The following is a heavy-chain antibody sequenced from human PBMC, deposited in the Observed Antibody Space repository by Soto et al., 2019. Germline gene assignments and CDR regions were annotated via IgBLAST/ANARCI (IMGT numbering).Heavy chain of an antibody. V-gene: IGHV3-53*01. CDR2: IYSGGST. CDR3: ARDPPATRHGMDV. Sequence: GGSLRLSCAASWFTVSSNYMSWVRQAPGKGLEWVSVIYSGGSTYYADSVRGRFTISRDNSKNTLYLQMKSLRAEDTAVYYCARDPPATRHGMDVWGQGTTVTVSS. CDR1: WFTVSSNY. J-gene: IGHJ6*02.